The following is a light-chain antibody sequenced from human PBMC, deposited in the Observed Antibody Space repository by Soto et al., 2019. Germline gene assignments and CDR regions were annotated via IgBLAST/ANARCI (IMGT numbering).Light chain of an antibody. CDR3: SSYTTSSPYV. J-gene: IGLJ1*01. CDR2: DVS. CDR1: NSDVGSYNR. Sequence: QSALTQPPSVSGSPGQSVAISCTGTNSDVGSYNRVSWYQQPPGTAPKLMIYDVSNRPSGVPDRFSGSKSGNTASLTISGLQAEDEADYYCSSYTTSSPYVFVTGTKVTVL. V-gene: IGLV2-18*02.